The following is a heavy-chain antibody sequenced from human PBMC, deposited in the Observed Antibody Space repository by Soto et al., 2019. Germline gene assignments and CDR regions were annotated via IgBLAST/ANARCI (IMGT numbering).Heavy chain of an antibody. V-gene: IGHV3-64D*06. Sequence: GGSLRLSCSASGFTFSMFSMHWLRQAPGKGLEYVSGMSSNGDSTYYADSVKGSFTISRDNSKNTLYLQMSSLSAVDTAVYYCVHPRSTVQIPPASGQGTLVTVSS. D-gene: IGHD4-17*01. CDR1: GFTFSMFS. CDR3: VHPRSTVQIPPA. CDR2: MSSNGDST. J-gene: IGHJ5*02.